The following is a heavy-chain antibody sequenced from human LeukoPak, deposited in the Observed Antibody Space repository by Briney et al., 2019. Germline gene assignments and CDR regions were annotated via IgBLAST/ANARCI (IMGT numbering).Heavy chain of an antibody. CDR2: IYYSGST. Sequence: SETLSLTCTVSGGSISSYYWSWIRQPPGKGLERIGYIYYSGSTNYNPSLKSRVTISVDTSKNQFSLKLSSVTAADTAVYYCARSQRGYSIVPSPYGSFDYWGQGTLVTVSS. J-gene: IGHJ4*02. CDR3: ARSQRGYSIVPSPYGSFDY. D-gene: IGHD4-11*01. CDR1: GGSISSYY. V-gene: IGHV4-59*01.